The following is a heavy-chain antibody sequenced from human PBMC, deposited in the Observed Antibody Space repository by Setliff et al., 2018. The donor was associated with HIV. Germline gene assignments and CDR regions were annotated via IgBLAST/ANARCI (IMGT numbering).Heavy chain of an antibody. Sequence: PGGSLRLSCAASGFTSSNYWMHWVRQAPGKGLVSVSRIKSDGTYTNYADSVKGRFTISRDDAKNTLYLQMNSLRAEDTAVYYCARGVDGGVDDALDFWGQGTMVTVSS. V-gene: IGHV3-74*01. D-gene: IGHD3-3*01. CDR1: GFTSSNYW. J-gene: IGHJ3*01. CDR2: IKSDGTYT. CDR3: ARGVDGGVDDALDF.